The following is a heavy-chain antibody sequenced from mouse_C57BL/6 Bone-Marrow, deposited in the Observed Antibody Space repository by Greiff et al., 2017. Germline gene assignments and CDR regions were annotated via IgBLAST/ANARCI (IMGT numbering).Heavy chain of an antibody. D-gene: IGHD1-1*01. V-gene: IGHV1-72*01. CDR2: IDPYSGCT. Sequence: QVQLQQPGAELVKPGASVKLSCKASGYTFTSYWMHWVKQRPGRGLEWIGRIDPYSGCTNYNEKFKGKATLTVDKPSSTAYMQLSSLTSEDSAVYYCAREGLLGYWGQGTLVTVSA. CDR3: AREGLLGY. J-gene: IGHJ3*01. CDR1: GYTFTSYW.